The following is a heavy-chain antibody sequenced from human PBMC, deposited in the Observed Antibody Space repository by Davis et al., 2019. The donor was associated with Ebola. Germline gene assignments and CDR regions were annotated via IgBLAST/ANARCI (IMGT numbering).Heavy chain of an antibody. J-gene: IGHJ4*02. CDR2: ISTYNINT. D-gene: IGHD2-2*02. V-gene: IGHV1-18*01. Sequence: AASVKVSCKASGYTFTMYGISWVRQAPGQGLEWMGWISTYNINTNYAQGFQDRLTMTTDTSTSTAYMELRSLRSDDTAIYYCARDGSVAAIELDYWGQGTLVTVSS. CDR3: ARDGSVAAIELDY. CDR1: GYTFTMYG.